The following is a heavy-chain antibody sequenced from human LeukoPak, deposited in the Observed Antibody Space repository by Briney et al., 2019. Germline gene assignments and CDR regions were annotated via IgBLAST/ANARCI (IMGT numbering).Heavy chain of an antibody. CDR2: ISGSGGGT. V-gene: IGHV3-23*01. J-gene: IGHJ4*02. CDR3: AKAANVDIVATIPAHLVF. D-gene: IGHD5-12*01. Sequence: GGSLRLSCAASGFTFGSFVMSWVRQAPGKGLEWVSDISGSGGGTYYADSVKGRFTISRDNSKNTLYLQMNSLRAEDTAVYYCAKAANVDIVATIPAHLVFWGQGTLVTVSS. CDR1: GFTFGSFV.